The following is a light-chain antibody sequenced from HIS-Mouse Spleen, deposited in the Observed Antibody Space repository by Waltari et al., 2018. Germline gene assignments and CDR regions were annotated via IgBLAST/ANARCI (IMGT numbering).Light chain of an antibody. CDR2: DVS. V-gene: IGLV2-11*01. Sequence: QSALTQPRPVSGSPGQSVTISCTGTSSDVGGYNYVSWYQQHPGKAPKLMFYDVSKRPSGVPDRFSGSKSGNTAFLTISGLQAEYEADYYCCSYAGSYTYGFGTGTKVTVL. CDR1: SSDVGGYNY. CDR3: CSYAGSYTYG. J-gene: IGLJ1*01.